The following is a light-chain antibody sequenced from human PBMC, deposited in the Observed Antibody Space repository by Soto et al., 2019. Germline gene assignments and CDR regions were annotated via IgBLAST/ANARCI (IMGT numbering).Light chain of an antibody. CDR3: QQYAGSPRT. J-gene: IGKJ1*01. V-gene: IGKV3-20*01. CDR1: QSVRSNS. Sequence: EIVLTQSPGTLSLYPGERATLSCRASQSVRSNSLAWFQQKPGQAPRLLIYGASSRATGIPDRFTGSGSGADFTLTITRLEPEDFAVYFCQQYAGSPRTFGQGTEVGIK. CDR2: GAS.